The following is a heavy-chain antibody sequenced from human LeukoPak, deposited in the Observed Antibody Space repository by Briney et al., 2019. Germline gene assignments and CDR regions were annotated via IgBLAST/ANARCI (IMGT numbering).Heavy chain of an antibody. V-gene: IGHV3-64D*09. Sequence: QAGGSLRLSCSASGFTFSRYAMHWVRQAPGKGLEYVSGINDNGGRTHYGDSVKGRFSISRDNSKNTLHLQMSTLRAEDTALYYCVKDVGGSYAFDYWGQGILDTVAS. D-gene: IGHD1-26*01. CDR3: VKDVGGSYAFDY. CDR2: INDNGGRT. J-gene: IGHJ4*02. CDR1: GFTFSRYA.